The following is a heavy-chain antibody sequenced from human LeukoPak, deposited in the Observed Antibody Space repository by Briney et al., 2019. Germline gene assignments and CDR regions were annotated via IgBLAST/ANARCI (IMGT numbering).Heavy chain of an antibody. CDR1: GGSFSDYS. CDR3: ARELVVVPAASWFDP. J-gene: IGHJ5*02. Sequence: SETLSLTCAVYGGSFSDYSWTWIRQPPGKGLEWIGEINQSGGTNHNPSLMSRVIISVDTSKNQFSLKLSSVTAADTAVYYCARELVVVPAASWFDPWGQGTLVTVSS. V-gene: IGHV4-34*01. D-gene: IGHD2-2*01. CDR2: INQSGGT.